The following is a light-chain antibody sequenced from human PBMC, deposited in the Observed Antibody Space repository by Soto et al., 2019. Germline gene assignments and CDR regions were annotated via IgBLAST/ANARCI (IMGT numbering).Light chain of an antibody. CDR2: DVS. V-gene: IGLV2-8*01. J-gene: IGLJ1*01. CDR1: SSDVGGYNY. Sequence: QSALTQPPSASGSPGQSVAISCTGTSSDVGGYNYVSWYQQYPGKAPKLMIYDVSKRPSGVPDRFSGSKSGNTASLTVSGHQAEDEADYYCSSYAGAHIVFGTGTKVTVL. CDR3: SSYAGAHIV.